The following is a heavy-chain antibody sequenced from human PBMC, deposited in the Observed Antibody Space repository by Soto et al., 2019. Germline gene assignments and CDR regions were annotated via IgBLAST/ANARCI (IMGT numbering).Heavy chain of an antibody. CDR2: INPYSGAT. CDR1: GYTFSDYY. J-gene: IGHJ5*02. Sequence: QVQLLQSGAEVKKPGASVKVSCKASGYTFSDYYGHWVRQAPGQGLEWMGWINPYSGATNYAQKFQDWVTMTGDASVSKAYLELKTLVSDDTAVYYCARARANVAPNWFDPWGQGTLVIVSS. CDR3: ARARANVAPNWFDP. D-gene: IGHD5-12*01. V-gene: IGHV1-2*04.